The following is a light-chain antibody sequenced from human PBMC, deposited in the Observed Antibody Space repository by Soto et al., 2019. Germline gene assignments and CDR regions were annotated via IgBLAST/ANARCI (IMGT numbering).Light chain of an antibody. CDR1: SSDIGKYNL. CDR3: CSYAGSSTLI. J-gene: IGLJ2*01. V-gene: IGLV2-23*02. CDR2: EVS. Sequence: QSVLTQPASVSGSPGQSITISCTGSSSDIGKYNLVSWYQQHPGQAPKLMIYEVSWRPSGVSNRFSGSSSGNTASLTISGLQAEDESHYYCCSYAGSSTLIFGGGTKLTVL.